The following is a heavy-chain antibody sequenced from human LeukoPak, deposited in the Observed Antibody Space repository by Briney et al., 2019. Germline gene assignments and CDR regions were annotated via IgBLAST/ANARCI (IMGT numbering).Heavy chain of an antibody. Sequence: GGSLRLSCVASGFTFSTSAMSWVRQAPGKGLEWVSAISGSGGKTYYTDSVKGRFTISRDNSQNTLYLYMNSLRADDTAVYYCGKEMTSMVTVEYWGQGTLVTVSS. D-gene: IGHD5-18*01. J-gene: IGHJ4*02. V-gene: IGHV3-23*01. CDR2: ISGSGGKT. CDR1: GFTFSTSA. CDR3: GKEMTSMVTVEY.